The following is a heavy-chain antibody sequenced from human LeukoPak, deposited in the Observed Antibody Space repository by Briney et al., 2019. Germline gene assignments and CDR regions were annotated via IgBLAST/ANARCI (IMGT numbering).Heavy chain of an antibody. Sequence: GGSLRLSCAGSGFTFSSYGIHWVRQAPGKGLEWVANMDPSGSQKRYVDSVKGRFTISKDNPGTSLYLDMSGLRAEDTAIYYCAIWTSGNYWGQGTLVTVSS. V-gene: IGHV3-7*01. CDR3: AIWTSGNY. CDR1: GFTFSSYG. D-gene: IGHD1-1*01. J-gene: IGHJ4*02. CDR2: MDPSGSQK.